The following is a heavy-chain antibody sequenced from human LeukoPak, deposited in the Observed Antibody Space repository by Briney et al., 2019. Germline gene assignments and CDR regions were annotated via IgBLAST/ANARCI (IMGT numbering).Heavy chain of an antibody. CDR2: INPNSGGT. CDR1: GYTFTAYF. CDR3: ARAQSLTAPAGTSANS. V-gene: IGHV1-2*02. Sequence: GASVKVSCKASGYTFTAYFLHWVRRAPGQGFEWMGWINPNSGGTYYTQTFQDRVTMTRDTSISTAYMELSGLRSDDTAVYYCARAQSLTAPAGTSANSWGQGTLVTVSS. J-gene: IGHJ4*02. D-gene: IGHD6-13*01.